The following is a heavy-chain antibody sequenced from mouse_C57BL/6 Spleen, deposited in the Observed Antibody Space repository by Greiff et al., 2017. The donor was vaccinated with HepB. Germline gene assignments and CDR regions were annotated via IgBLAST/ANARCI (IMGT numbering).Heavy chain of an antibody. J-gene: IGHJ2*01. D-gene: IGHD2-5*01. CDR3: ARYYSNDYFDY. V-gene: IGHV1-59*01. Sequence: QVQLQQPGAELVRPGTSVKLSCKASGYTFTSYWMHWVKQRPGQGLEWIGVIDPSDSYTNYNQKFKGKATLTVDTSSSTAYMQLSSLTSEDSAVYYCARYYSNDYFDYWGQGTTLTVSS. CDR1: GYTFTSYW. CDR2: IDPSDSYT.